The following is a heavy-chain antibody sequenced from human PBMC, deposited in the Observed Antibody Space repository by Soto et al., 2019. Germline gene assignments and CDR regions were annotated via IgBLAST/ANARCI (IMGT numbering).Heavy chain of an antibody. D-gene: IGHD2-2*01. V-gene: IGHV1-69*13. CDR3: ARDRGYCSSTSCYYYGMDV. CDR1: GGTFSSYA. Sequence: ASVKVSCKASGGTFSSYAISWVRQAPGQGLEWMGGIIPIFGTANYAQKFQGRVTITADESTSTAYMELSSLRSEDTAVYYCARDRGYCSSTSCYYYGMDVWGQGTTVTVSS. J-gene: IGHJ6*02. CDR2: IIPIFGTA.